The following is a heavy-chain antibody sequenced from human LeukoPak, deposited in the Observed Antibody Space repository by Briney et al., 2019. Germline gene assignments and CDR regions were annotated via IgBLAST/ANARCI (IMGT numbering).Heavy chain of an antibody. CDR1: GGSISSGDYY. CDR2: IYYSGST. J-gene: IGHJ3*02. V-gene: IGHV4-30-4*01. D-gene: IGHD1-26*01. CDR3: ARVRSGSYDAFDI. Sequence: SQTLSLTCTVSGGSISSGDYYWSWIRQPPGKGLEWIGYIYYSGSTYYNPPLKSRVTISVDTSKNQFSLKLSSVTAADTAVYYCARVRSGSYDAFDIWGQGTMVTVSS.